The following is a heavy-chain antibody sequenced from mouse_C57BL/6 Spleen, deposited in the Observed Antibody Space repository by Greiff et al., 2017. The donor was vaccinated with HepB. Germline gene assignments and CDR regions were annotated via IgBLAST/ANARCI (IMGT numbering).Heavy chain of an antibody. CDR1: GFTFSSYG. CDR3: ARPHCDYDVSRYYAMDY. D-gene: IGHD2-4*01. V-gene: IGHV5-6*02. CDR2: ISSGGSYT. Sequence: DVMLVESGGDLVKPGGSLKLSCAASGFTFSSYGMSWVRQTPDKRLEWVATISSGGSYTYYPDSVKGRFTISRDNAKNTLYLQMRSLKSEDTAMYYCARPHCDYDVSRYYAMDYWGQGTSVTVSS. J-gene: IGHJ4*01.